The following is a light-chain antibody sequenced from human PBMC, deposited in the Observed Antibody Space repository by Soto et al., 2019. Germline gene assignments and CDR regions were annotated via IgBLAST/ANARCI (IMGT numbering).Light chain of an antibody. J-gene: IGLJ1*01. CDR1: SSDVGAYNF. Sequence: QSALTQPASVSGSPGQSITISCTGSSSDVGAYNFVSWYQQHPGKVPRLMIFDVSSRPLGVSDRFSGSKSGNTASLTISGLQAEDEGDYYCSSYTSSSTHVFGSGTKLTVL. CDR3: SSYTSSSTHV. V-gene: IGLV2-14*03. CDR2: DVS.